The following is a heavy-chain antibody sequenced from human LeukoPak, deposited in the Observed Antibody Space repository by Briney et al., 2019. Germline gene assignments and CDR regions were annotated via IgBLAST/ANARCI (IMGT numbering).Heavy chain of an antibody. CDR2: IYSGGST. CDR3: TRDRRGGSSQG. CDR1: GFTVSSNY. Sequence: PAGGSLRLSCAASGFTVSSNYMSWVRQAPGKGLEWVSVIYSGGSTYYADSVKGRFTISRDNSKSTLYLQMNSLRAEDTAVYYCTRDRRGGSSQGWGQGTLVTVSS. V-gene: IGHV3-53*01. D-gene: IGHD2-15*01. J-gene: IGHJ4*02.